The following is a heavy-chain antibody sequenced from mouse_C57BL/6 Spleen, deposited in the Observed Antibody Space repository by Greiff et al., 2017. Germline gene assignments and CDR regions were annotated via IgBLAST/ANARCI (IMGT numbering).Heavy chain of an antibody. V-gene: IGHV1-82*01. CDR1: GYAFSSSW. Sequence: VQLQQSGPELVKPGASVKISCKASGYAFSSSWMNWVKQRPGKGLEWIGRIYPGDGDTNYNGKFKGKATLTADKSSSTAYMQLSSLTSEDSAVYFCARGGYYSNFAYWGQGTLVTVSA. J-gene: IGHJ3*01. CDR3: ARGGYYSNFAY. D-gene: IGHD2-5*01. CDR2: IYPGDGDT.